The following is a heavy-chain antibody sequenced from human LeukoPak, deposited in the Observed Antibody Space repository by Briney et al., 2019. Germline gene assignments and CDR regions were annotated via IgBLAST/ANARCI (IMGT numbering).Heavy chain of an antibody. J-gene: IGHJ4*02. CDR1: GGSFSGYF. Sequence: SETLSLTCAVYGGSFSGYFWSWIRQPPGKGLEWIGYIFYSGSTNYNPSLKSRVTMSVDTSKNQFSLKLSFVTAADTAVYYCARVQYYYDRSAWNWGQGTLVTVSS. CDR3: ARVQYYYDRSAWN. CDR2: IFYSGST. V-gene: IGHV4-59*01. D-gene: IGHD3-22*01.